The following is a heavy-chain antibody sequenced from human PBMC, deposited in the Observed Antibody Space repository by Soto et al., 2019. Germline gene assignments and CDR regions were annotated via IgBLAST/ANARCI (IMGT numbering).Heavy chain of an antibody. J-gene: IGHJ4*02. CDR3: AKDPSHSSVWTDY. CDR1: GFTFSSYA. Sequence: AGGSLRLSCAASGFTFSSYAMSLVRQAPGKGLEWVSAISGSGGSTYYADSVKGRFTISRDNSKNTLYLQMNSLRAEDTALYYCAKDPSHSSVWTDYWGQGALVTVSX. V-gene: IGHV3-23*01. CDR2: ISGSGGST. D-gene: IGHD6-19*01.